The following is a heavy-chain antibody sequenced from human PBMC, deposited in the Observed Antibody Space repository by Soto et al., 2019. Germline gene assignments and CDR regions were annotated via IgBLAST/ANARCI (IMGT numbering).Heavy chain of an antibody. Sequence: GGSLRLSCAASGFTFSSYAMSWVRQAPGKGLEWVSAISGSGGSTYYADSVKGRFTISRDNSKNTLYLQMNSLRAEDTAVYYCAKDGNGYQLLLGNYYYYMDVWGKGTTVTVSS. CDR3: AKDGNGYQLLLGNYYYYMDV. V-gene: IGHV3-23*01. CDR2: ISGSGGST. J-gene: IGHJ6*03. D-gene: IGHD2-2*01. CDR1: GFTFSSYA.